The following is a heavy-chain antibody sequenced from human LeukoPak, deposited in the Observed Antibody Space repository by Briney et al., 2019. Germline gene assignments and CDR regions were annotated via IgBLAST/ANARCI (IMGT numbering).Heavy chain of an antibody. V-gene: IGHV1-46*01. CDR3: ARGTRYSSGWIGTWFDP. Sequence: GASVKVSCKASGYTFTSYYMHWVRQAPGQGLEWMGIINPSGGSTSYAQKFQGRVTMTRDTSASTAYMELSSLRSEDTAVYYCARGTRYSSGWIGTWFDPWGQGTLVTVSS. D-gene: IGHD6-19*01. CDR2: INPSGGST. CDR1: GYTFTSYY. J-gene: IGHJ5*02.